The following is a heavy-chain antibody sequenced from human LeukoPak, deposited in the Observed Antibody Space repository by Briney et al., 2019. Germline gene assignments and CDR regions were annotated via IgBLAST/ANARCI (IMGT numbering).Heavy chain of an antibody. V-gene: IGHV4-34*01. J-gene: IGHJ5*02. Sequence: SETLSLTCAVYGGSFSGYYWSWIRQPPGKGLEWIGEINHSGSTNYNPSLKSRVTISVDTSKNQFSLKLSSVTAADTAVYYCARRRKWWFRPPGSWFDPWGQGTLVTVSS. CDR1: GGSFSGYY. D-gene: IGHD2-15*01. CDR2: INHSGST. CDR3: ARRRKWWFRPPGSWFDP.